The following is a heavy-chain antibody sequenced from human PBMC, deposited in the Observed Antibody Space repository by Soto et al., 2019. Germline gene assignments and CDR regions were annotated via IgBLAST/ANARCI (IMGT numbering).Heavy chain of an antibody. Sequence: PSGTLSLSCTASGGSISSCDYYWSRLRPPPGQGLEWLGYMYNSGSTYSNPSLGRRVTISGDTSKIQLSLKLLTVTAADTAVYYCARDGGAFAVGPWGQGTLVTVSS. CDR2: MYNSGST. CDR1: GGSISSCDYY. V-gene: IGHV4-30-4*01. CDR3: ARDGGAFAVGP. J-gene: IGHJ5*02. D-gene: IGHD3-16*01.